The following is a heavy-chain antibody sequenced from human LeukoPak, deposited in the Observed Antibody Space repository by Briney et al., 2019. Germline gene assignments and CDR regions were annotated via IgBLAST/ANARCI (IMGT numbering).Heavy chain of an antibody. J-gene: IGHJ5*02. V-gene: IGHV4-59*12. CDR2: IYYSGST. CDR1: GGSISTYY. D-gene: IGHD6-19*01. CDR3: ARGYRLGQWLPVRGWFDP. Sequence: SSETLSLTCTVSGGSISTYYWSWIRQPPGKGLEWIGYIYYSGSTNYNPSLKSRVTISVDTSKNQFSLKLSSVTAADTAVYYCARGYRLGQWLPVRGWFDPWGQGTLVTVSS.